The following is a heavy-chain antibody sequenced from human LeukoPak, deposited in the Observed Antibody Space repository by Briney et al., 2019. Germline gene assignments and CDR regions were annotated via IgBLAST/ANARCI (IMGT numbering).Heavy chain of an antibody. Sequence: GESLKISCQGSGYSFTTYWIGWVRQMPGKGLEWMGIIYPGDSDTRYSPSFQGQVTISAGKSITTAYLQWSSLKASDTAMYYCTLGIQLSYFDYWGQGTLVTVSS. CDR2: IYPGDSDT. D-gene: IGHD5-18*01. V-gene: IGHV5-51*01. CDR3: TLGIQLSYFDY. J-gene: IGHJ4*02. CDR1: GYSFTTYW.